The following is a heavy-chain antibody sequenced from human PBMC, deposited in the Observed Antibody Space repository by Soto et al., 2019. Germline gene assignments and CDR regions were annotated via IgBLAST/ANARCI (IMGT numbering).Heavy chain of an antibody. J-gene: IGHJ4*02. V-gene: IGHV3-15*07. CDR2: IKTKTHGETT. CDR1: GFTISSAW. Sequence: EVQLVESGGGLVKPGGSLRLSCAASGFTISSAWMNWVRQAPGKGLEWVGRIKTKTHGETTDYAAPVKGRFTISRDDSENTLSLQMNSLKVEDTPVYYCTTGSVEGYWGQGTLVTFPS. CDR3: TTGSVEGY. D-gene: IGHD1-26*01.